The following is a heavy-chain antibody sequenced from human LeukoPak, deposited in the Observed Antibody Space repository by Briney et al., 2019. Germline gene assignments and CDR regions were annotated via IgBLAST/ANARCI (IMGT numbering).Heavy chain of an antibody. J-gene: IGHJ4*02. CDR2: IIPIFGTA. CDR1: GGTSSSYA. V-gene: IGHV1-69*13. CDR3: ARVKRGGGYCSGGSCYSGPFDY. D-gene: IGHD2-15*01. Sequence: ASVKVSCKASGGTSSSYAISWVRQAPGQGLEWMGGIIPIFGTANYAQKFQGRVTITADESTSTAYMELSSLRSEDTAVYYCARVKRGGGYCSGGSCYSGPFDYWGQGTLVTVSS.